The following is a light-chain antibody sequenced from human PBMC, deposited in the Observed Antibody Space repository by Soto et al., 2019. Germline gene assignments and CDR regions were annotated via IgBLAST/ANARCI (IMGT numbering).Light chain of an antibody. Sequence: EIVMTQSPATLSVSPGERATLSCRASQSVSSNLAWYQQKPGQAPRLLIYGASTRATGIPARFSGSGSGTEFTLTISSPQSEDFAVYYCQQSETFGQGTKVDIK. CDR3: QQSET. CDR1: QSVSSN. CDR2: GAS. J-gene: IGKJ1*01. V-gene: IGKV3-15*01.